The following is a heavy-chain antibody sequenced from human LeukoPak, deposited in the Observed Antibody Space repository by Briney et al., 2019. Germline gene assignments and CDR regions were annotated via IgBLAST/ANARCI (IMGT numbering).Heavy chain of an antibody. Sequence: PGGFLRLSCAASGFTFSSYAMHWVRQAPGKGLEWVAVISYDGSNKYYADSVKGRFTISRDNSKNTLYLQMNSLRAEDTAVYYCARDRPSNRGIAVAGPTVWGQGTLVTVSS. V-gene: IGHV3-30*14. CDR2: ISYDGSNK. J-gene: IGHJ4*02. D-gene: IGHD6-19*01. CDR3: ARDRPSNRGIAVAGPTV. CDR1: GFTFSSYA.